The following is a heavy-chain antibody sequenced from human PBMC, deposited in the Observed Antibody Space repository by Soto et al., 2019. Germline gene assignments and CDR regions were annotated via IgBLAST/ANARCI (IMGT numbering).Heavy chain of an antibody. Sequence: GGSLRLSCAASGFTFSSYWMSWVRQAPGKGLEWVANIKQDGSEKYYVDSVKGRFTISRDNAKNSLYLQMNSLRAEDTAVYYCAREQGHYYGDYVYDYFDYWGQGTLVTVSS. CDR3: AREQGHYYGDYVYDYFDY. CDR1: GFTFSSYW. D-gene: IGHD4-17*01. J-gene: IGHJ4*02. CDR2: IKQDGSEK. V-gene: IGHV3-7*05.